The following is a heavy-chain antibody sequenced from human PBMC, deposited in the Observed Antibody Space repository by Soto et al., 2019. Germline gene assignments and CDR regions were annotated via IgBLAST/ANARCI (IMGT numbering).Heavy chain of an antibody. CDR2: IYYSGST. CDR3: ARYGSGSSGWFDP. D-gene: IGHD3-10*01. Sequence: QVQLQESGPGLVKPSETLSLTCTVSGGSMSSYYWSWIRQPPGKGLEWIGYIYYSGSTIYNPSLKSRVTISVDTSKTQFSLKLSSVTAADTAVYYCARYGSGSSGWFDPWGQGTLVTVSS. CDR1: GGSMSSYY. J-gene: IGHJ5*02. V-gene: IGHV4-59*01.